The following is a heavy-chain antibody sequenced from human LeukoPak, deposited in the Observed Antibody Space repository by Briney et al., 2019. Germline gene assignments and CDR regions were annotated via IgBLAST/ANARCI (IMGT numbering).Heavy chain of an antibody. D-gene: IGHD4-17*01. CDR2: XXXSGTT. J-gene: IGHJ4*02. CDR1: GXSISSSSYY. Sequence: SGXSISSSSYYWGWLRXPPGRGXXXXXXXXXSGTTYYNPSLKSRVTISVNTSKNQFSLKLSSVTAADTAVYYCARHFLTRGNEVTTPPDYWGQGTLVTVSS. V-gene: IGHV4-39*01. CDR3: ARHFLTRGNEVTTPPDY.